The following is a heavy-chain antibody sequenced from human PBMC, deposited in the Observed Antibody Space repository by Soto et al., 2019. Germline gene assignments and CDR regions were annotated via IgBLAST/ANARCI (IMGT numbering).Heavy chain of an antibody. V-gene: IGHV3-30*03. CDR1: DFGFSSYG. Sequence: GGSLRLSCAASDFGFSSYGIHWVRQAPGKGLEWVAASSYDGRETFYADSAKGRFTVSKEMSKNTAFLQMNALRHEDTAVYFCARDSGWPIPNFDNWGQGPPVTVSS. CDR2: SSYDGRET. CDR3: ARDSGWPIPNFDN. J-gene: IGHJ4*02. D-gene: IGHD3-10*01.